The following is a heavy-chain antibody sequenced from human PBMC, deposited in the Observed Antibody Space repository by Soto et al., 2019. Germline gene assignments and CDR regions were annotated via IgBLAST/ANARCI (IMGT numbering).Heavy chain of an antibody. CDR2: INPNGGAT. J-gene: IGHJ6*02. CDR3: ASTIVGATTGYYYYGMDV. CDR1: GDSFNDYY. D-gene: IGHD1-26*01. V-gene: IGHV1-2*02. Sequence: ASVKVSCKTSGDSFNDYYIHWVRQAPGQGLERMGWINPNGGATKYAQKFQGRVTVTRDTSKNQFSLKLSSVTAADTAVYYCASTIVGATTGYYYYGMDVWGQGTTVTVSS.